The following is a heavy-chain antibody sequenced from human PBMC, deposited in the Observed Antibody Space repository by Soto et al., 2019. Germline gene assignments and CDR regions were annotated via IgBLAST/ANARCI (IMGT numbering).Heavy chain of an antibody. D-gene: IGHD2-15*01. J-gene: IGHJ6*02. CDR2: INPNSGGT. Sequence: GASVKVSCKASGYTFTGYYMHWVRQAPGRGLEWMGWINPNSGGTNYAQKFQGWVTMTRDTSISTAYMELSRLRSDDTAVYYCARVPTSIGFYGMDVWGQGTTVTVSS. CDR3: ARVPTSIGFYGMDV. V-gene: IGHV1-2*04. CDR1: GYTFTGYY.